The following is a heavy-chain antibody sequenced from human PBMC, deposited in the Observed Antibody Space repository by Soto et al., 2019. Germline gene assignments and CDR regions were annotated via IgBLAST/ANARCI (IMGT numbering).Heavy chain of an antibody. Sequence: QVQLQESGPGLVKPSQTLSLTCTVSGGSMSSGDYYWSWIRQPPGKGLEWIGYTHNSGRTYNNPSLKSRLIISLDKSKNQFSLKLSSVTAADTAVYYCARERRWDTVTTTNFDYWGRGTLVTVSS. V-gene: IGHV4-30-4*01. CDR1: GGSMSSGDYY. J-gene: IGHJ4*02. CDR2: THNSGRT. CDR3: ARERRWDTVTTTNFDY. D-gene: IGHD5-12*01.